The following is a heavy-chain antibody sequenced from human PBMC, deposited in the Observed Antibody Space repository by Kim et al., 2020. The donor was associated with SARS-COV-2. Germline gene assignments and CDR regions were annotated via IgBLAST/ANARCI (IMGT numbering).Heavy chain of an antibody. CDR1: GFTFSSYP. J-gene: IGHJ3*01. V-gene: IGHV3-33*06. CDR3: AKDGHGTIDV. CDR2: IWAGGSNK. Sequence: GGSLRLSCAASGFTFSSYPMHWVRQAPGKRPEWVAVIWAGGSNKYNEDSVKGRFTISRDNSKNILYLQLNSVRAEDTAVYYCAKDGHGTIDVCGQGTMVTVSS.